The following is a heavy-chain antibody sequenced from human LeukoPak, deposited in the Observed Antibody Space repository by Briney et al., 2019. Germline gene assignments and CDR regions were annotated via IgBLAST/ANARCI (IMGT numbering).Heavy chain of an antibody. Sequence: GGSLRLSCAASGFTFSSYWMSWVRQAPGKGLEWVANIKQDGSEKYYVDSVKGRFTISRDNAKNSLHLQMNSLRAEDTAVYYCARDSGYSYGYEFDYWGQGTLVTVSS. D-gene: IGHD5-18*01. V-gene: IGHV3-7*01. CDR3: ARDSGYSYGYEFDY. CDR1: GFTFSSYW. CDR2: IKQDGSEK. J-gene: IGHJ4*02.